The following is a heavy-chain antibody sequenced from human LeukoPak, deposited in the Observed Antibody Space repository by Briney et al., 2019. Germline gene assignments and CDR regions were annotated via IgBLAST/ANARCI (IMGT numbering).Heavy chain of an antibody. CDR1: GFTFSSYS. D-gene: IGHD1-7*01. CDR2: ISSSSSYI. J-gene: IGHJ4*02. Sequence: GGSLRLSCAASGFTFSSYSMNWVRQAPGKGLEWVSSISSSSSYIYYADSVKGRFTISRDNAKNSLYLQMNSLRAEDTAVYYCARYNWNYAYYFDYWGQGTPVTVSS. V-gene: IGHV3-21*01. CDR3: ARYNWNYAYYFDY.